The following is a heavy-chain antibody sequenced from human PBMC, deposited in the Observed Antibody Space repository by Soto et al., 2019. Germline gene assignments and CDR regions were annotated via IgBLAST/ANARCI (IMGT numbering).Heavy chain of an antibody. CDR1: GFTLNDYA. CDR3: TKCRSSWVESGTKV. Sequence: EVKLVESGGGLVQPGRSLRLSCAASGFTLNDYAMHWVRQVPGKGLEWVSSIDWNAETLDYADSVKGRFTISRDNAKNSLYLQINSLRTEDTALYYCTKCRSSWVESGTKVWGQGTTVTVSS. J-gene: IGHJ6*02. V-gene: IGHV3-9*01. CDR2: IDWNAETL.